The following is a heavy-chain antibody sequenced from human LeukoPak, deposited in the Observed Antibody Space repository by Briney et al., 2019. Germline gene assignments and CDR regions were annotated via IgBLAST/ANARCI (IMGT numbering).Heavy chain of an antibody. J-gene: IGHJ6*02. D-gene: IGHD2-21*02. V-gene: IGHV3-23*01. CDR2: ISGSGGST. Sequence: GGSLRLSCAASGFTFSSYAMSWVRQAPGKGLEWLSAISGSGGSTYYADSVKGRFTISRDNSKNTLYLQMNSLRAEDTAVYYCAKGEGDFTSLGSYYYGMDVWGQGTTVTVSS. CDR1: GFTFSSYA. CDR3: AKGEGDFTSLGSYYYGMDV.